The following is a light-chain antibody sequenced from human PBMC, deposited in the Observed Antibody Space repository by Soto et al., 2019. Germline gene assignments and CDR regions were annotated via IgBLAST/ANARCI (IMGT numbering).Light chain of an antibody. CDR1: SSDVGGYNY. V-gene: IGLV2-14*01. J-gene: IGLJ2*01. CDR2: EVS. CDR3: SSYRSRTTLV. Sequence: QSALTQPASVSGSPGQSITISCTGTSSDVGGYNYVSWYQQHPGKAPKLIIYEVSYRPSGVSNRFSGSKSGKTASLTISGLEAEDEAHYYCSSYRSRTTLVFGGGTKVTVL.